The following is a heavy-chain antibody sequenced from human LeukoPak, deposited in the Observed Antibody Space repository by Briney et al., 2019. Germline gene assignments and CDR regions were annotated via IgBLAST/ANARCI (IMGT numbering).Heavy chain of an antibody. J-gene: IGHJ6*03. V-gene: IGHV4-34*01. CDR1: GGSFSDYY. D-gene: IGHD1-14*01. Sequence: PSETLSLTCAVYGGSFSDYYWSWIRQPPGKGLEWIGSIYYSGSTYYNPSLKSRVTISVDTSKNQFSLKLSSVTAADTAVYYCARFPGGAEYRHYYYMDVWGKGTTATVSS. CDR3: ARFPGGAEYRHYYYMDV. CDR2: IYYSGST.